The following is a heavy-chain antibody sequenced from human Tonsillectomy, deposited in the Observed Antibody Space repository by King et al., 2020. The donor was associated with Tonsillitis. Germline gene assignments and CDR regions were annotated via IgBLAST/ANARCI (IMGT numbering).Heavy chain of an antibody. D-gene: IGHD2-21*02. Sequence: VQLVESGGGVVQPGRSLRLSCAASGFTFRTYCMHWVRQAPGKGLEWVAVIWYDGSDEYYADSVKGRFTISRDNSKNTLYLQMNSLRAEDTAVYYCARDKFPCCSGGDCYYFDSWGQGTLVTVSS. V-gene: IGHV3-33*08. CDR2: IWYDGSDE. CDR1: GFTFRTYC. J-gene: IGHJ4*02. CDR3: ARDKFPCCSGGDCYYFDS.